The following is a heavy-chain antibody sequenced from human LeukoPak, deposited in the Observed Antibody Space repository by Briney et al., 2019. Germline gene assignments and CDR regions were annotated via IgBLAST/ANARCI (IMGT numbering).Heavy chain of an antibody. V-gene: IGHV1-2*02. CDR1: GYTFTGYH. Sequence: ASVKVSCQASGYTFTGYHLHWVRQAPGQGPEWMGWTNPNSGGTNYAQKFKGRVTMTRDTSITTAYMELTRLTSDDTAVYYCAREWFCSSTSCYEGGDWLDPWGQGTLVTVSS. CDR2: TNPNSGGT. CDR3: AREWFCSSTSCYEGGDWLDP. D-gene: IGHD2-2*01. J-gene: IGHJ5*02.